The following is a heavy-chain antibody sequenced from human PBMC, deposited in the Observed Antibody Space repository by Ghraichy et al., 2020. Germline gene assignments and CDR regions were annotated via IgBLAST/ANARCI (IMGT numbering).Heavy chain of an antibody. CDR3: ARAEGYCSGGSCYPDY. V-gene: IGHV4-30-2*01. CDR2: IYHSGST. J-gene: IGHJ4*02. Sequence: TLSLTCAVSGGSISSGGYSWSWIRQPPGKGLEWIGYIYHSGSTYYNPSLKSRVTISVDRSKNQFSLKLSSVTAADTAVYYCARAEGYCSGGSCYPDYWGQGTLVTVSS. CDR1: GGSISSGGYS. D-gene: IGHD2-15*01.